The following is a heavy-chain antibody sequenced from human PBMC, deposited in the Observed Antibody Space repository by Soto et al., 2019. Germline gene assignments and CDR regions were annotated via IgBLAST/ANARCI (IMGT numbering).Heavy chain of an antibody. Sequence: GASVKVSCKASGYTFTSYGISWVRQAPGQGLEWMGWISAYNGNTNYAQKLQGRVAMTTDTSTSTAYMELRSLRSDDTAVYYCARVNDYDSSGYFRLLPNYGMDVWGQGTTVTVSS. CDR1: GYTFTSYG. V-gene: IGHV1-18*01. D-gene: IGHD3-22*01. CDR2: ISAYNGNT. J-gene: IGHJ6*02. CDR3: ARVNDYDSSGYFRLLPNYGMDV.